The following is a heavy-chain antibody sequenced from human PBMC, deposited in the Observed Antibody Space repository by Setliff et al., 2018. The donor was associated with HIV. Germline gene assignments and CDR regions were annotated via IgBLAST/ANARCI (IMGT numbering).Heavy chain of an antibody. CDR2: IATYSDET. D-gene: IGHD3-22*01. CDR3: ARAYGDSSGYSD. J-gene: IGHJ4*02. Sequence: GASVKVSCKPSGYTFTAYGLSWVRQAPGQGLEWMGWIATYSDETSSSQNLQGRLTMTTDTSTGTAYMELRSLRSDDTAVYYCARAYGDSSGYSDWGQGTLVTVSS. V-gene: IGHV1-18*01. CDR1: GYTFTAYG.